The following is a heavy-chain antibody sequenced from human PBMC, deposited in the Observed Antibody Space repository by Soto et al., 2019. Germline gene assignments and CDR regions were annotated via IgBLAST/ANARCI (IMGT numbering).Heavy chain of an antibody. Sequence: QVHLVESGGGVVQPGRSLRLSCVASGFTFSSYALHWVRQAPGKGLEWVALISNDGMNTFYVDSVKGRMTVSRDKAEKTMFLQMNSLTPEDTAVYYCAKGLRFMEHWGQGTVVTVSS. CDR3: AKGLRFMEH. D-gene: IGHD1-1*01. V-gene: IGHV3-30-3*02. CDR1: GFTFSSYA. J-gene: IGHJ1*01. CDR2: ISNDGMNT.